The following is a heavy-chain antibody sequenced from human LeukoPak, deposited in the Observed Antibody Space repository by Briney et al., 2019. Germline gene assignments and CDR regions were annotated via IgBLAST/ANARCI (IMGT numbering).Heavy chain of an antibody. Sequence: SQTLSLTCAISGDSVSSNSAAWNWIRQSPSRGLEWLGTTYYRSKWSNNYAVSVKGRITINPDTSKNQFSLQLNSVTPDDTAMYYCSRGSNDYRDYSFDYWGQGTLVTVSS. V-gene: IGHV6-1*01. D-gene: IGHD4-17*01. J-gene: IGHJ4*02. CDR2: TYYRSKWSN. CDR3: SRGSNDYRDYSFDY. CDR1: GDSVSSNSAA.